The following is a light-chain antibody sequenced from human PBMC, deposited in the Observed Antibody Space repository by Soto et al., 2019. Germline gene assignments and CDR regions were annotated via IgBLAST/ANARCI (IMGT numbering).Light chain of an antibody. CDR1: QSLLQSNGYNY. Sequence: DIVMTQSPLSLPVIPGEPASISCRSSQSLLQSNGYNYLDWYLQKPGQSPQLLIYLGSNRASGVPDRFSGSESGTDFTLKISRVEAEDVGVYYCMQAVQTPTLGQGTKVDIK. CDR3: MQAVQTPT. J-gene: IGKJ1*01. V-gene: IGKV2-28*01. CDR2: LGS.